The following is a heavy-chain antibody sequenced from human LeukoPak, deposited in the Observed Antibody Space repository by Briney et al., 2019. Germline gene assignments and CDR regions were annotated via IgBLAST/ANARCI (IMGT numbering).Heavy chain of an antibody. Sequence: GESLKISCKASGYSFTTYWIGWVRQMPGKGLEWMGIIYPGDSDTRYSPSFQGQVTISADKSISTAYLQWSSLKASDTAMYYCAGIHDILTGYYGAFDIWGQGTMVTVSS. J-gene: IGHJ3*02. V-gene: IGHV5-51*01. CDR1: GYSFTTYW. CDR3: AGIHDILTGYYGAFDI. D-gene: IGHD3-9*01. CDR2: IYPGDSDT.